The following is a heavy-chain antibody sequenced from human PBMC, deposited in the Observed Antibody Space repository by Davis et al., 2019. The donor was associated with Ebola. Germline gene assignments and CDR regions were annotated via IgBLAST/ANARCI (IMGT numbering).Heavy chain of an antibody. CDR1: GFTFSSYA. J-gene: IGHJ6*02. D-gene: IGHD3-3*01. CDR2: ISYDGSNK. CDR3: ARIWGGYYYYYYGMDV. V-gene: IGHV3-30-3*01. Sequence: PGGSLRLSCAASGFTFSSYAMHWVRQAPGKGLEWVAVISYDGSNKYYADSVMGRFTISRDNAKNSLYLQMNSLRDEDTAVYYCARIWGGYYYYYYGMDVWGQGTTVTVSS.